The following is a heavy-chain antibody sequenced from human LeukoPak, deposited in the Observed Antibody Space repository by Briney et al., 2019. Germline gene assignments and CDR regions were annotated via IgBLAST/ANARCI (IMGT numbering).Heavy chain of an antibody. Sequence: GESLKISCKDSGYTFTSYWIGWVRQMPGKGLEWMGIIYPGDSDTRYSPSFQGQVTISADKSISTAYLQWSSLKASDTAMYYCARGEAAAGTGFDPWGQGTLVTVSS. CDR2: IYPGDSDT. J-gene: IGHJ5*02. D-gene: IGHD6-13*01. CDR3: ARGEAAAGTGFDP. CDR1: GYTFTSYW. V-gene: IGHV5-51*01.